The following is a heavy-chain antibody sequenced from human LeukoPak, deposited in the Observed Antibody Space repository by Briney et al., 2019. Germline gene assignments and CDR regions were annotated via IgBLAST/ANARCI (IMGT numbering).Heavy chain of an antibody. V-gene: IGHV3-13*01. J-gene: IGHJ3*02. Sequence: PGGSLRLSCAASGFTFSNYDMHWVRQGPGKGLEWVSAISTAGDTHYPGSVKGRFTISRENAKNSLYLQMNNLRVGDTALYYCARGFRYCSSTSCYSIDAFDIWGQGTMVTVSS. CDR1: GFTFSNYD. CDR2: ISTAGDT. CDR3: ARGFRYCSSTSCYSIDAFDI. D-gene: IGHD2-2*01.